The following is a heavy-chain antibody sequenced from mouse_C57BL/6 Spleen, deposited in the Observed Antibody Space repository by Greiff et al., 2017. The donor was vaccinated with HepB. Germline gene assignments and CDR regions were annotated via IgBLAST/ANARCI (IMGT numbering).Heavy chain of an antibody. CDR1: GYTFTDYY. V-gene: IGHV1-26*01. Sequence: VQLQQSGSELVKPGASVKISCKASGYTFTDYYMNWVKQSHGKSLEWIGDINPNNGGTSYNQKFKGKATLTVDKSSSTAYMELRSLTSEDSAVYYCARSGQLRLRVFAYWGQGTLVTVSA. CDR2: INPNNGGT. D-gene: IGHD3-2*02. CDR3: ARSGQLRLRVFAY. J-gene: IGHJ3*01.